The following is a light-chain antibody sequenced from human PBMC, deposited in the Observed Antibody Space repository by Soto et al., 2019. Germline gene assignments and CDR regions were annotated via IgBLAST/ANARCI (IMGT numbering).Light chain of an antibody. CDR3: QQRSNWIT. J-gene: IGKJ5*01. V-gene: IGKV3-11*01. CDR1: QSVSSY. CDR2: DAS. Sequence: EIVLTQSPATLSSFPGDRVTLSCRASQSVSSYLAWYQQKPGQAPRLLIYDASNRATGIPARFSGSGSGTDFTLTISSLEPEDFAVYYCQQRSNWITFGQGKRLEIK.